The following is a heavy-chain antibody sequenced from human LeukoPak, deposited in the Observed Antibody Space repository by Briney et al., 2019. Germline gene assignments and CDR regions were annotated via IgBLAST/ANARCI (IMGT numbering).Heavy chain of an antibody. V-gene: IGHV4-59*11. Sequence: SETLSLTCTVSGGSISSHYWSWIRQPPGKGLEWIGHIYYSGSTNYNPSLKSRVTISVDTSKNQFSLKLSSVTAADTAVYYCARVHCSGGSCSKHPFDYWGQGTLVTVSS. CDR2: IYYSGST. CDR1: GGSISSHY. D-gene: IGHD2-15*01. CDR3: ARVHCSGGSCSKHPFDY. J-gene: IGHJ4*02.